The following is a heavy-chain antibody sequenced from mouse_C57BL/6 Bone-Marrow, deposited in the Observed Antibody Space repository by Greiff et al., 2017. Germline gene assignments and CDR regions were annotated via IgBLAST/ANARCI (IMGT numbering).Heavy chain of an antibody. V-gene: IGHV3-6*01. CDR1: GYSITSGYY. CDR2: ISYDGSN. D-gene: IGHD1-1*01. CDR3: ARVPITTVVARDY. J-gene: IGHJ2*01. Sequence: EVQRVESGPGLVKPSQSLSLTCSVTGYSITSGYYWNWIRQFPGNKLEWMGYISYDGSNNYNPSLKNRISITRDTSKNQFFLKLNSVTTEDTATYYCARVPITTVVARDYWGQGTTLTVSS.